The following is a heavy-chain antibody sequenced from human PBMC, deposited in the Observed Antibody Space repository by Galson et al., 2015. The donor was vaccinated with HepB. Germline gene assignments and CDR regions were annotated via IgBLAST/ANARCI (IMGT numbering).Heavy chain of an antibody. D-gene: IGHD3-22*01. CDR3: ARDRYYDTSGFFSDGFDI. CDR1: GFTFSTYT. J-gene: IGHJ3*02. Sequence: SLRLSCAASGFTFSTYTMNWVRQAPGKGLEWVSSISSSSTYIYYTDSVKGRFTISRDNAKNSLYLQMNGLRAEDTSVYYCARDRYYDTSGFFSDGFDIWGQGTLVAVSS. CDR2: ISSSSTYI. V-gene: IGHV3-21*01.